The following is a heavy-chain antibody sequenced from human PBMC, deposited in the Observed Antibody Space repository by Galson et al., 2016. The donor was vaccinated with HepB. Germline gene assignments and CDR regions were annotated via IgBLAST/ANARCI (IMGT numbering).Heavy chain of an antibody. D-gene: IGHD3-16*02. J-gene: IGHJ4*02. CDR3: ASSDYLWESYRLPQSGY. CDR2: ISYDGSNK. V-gene: IGHV3-30*04. CDR1: GFTFSGYA. Sequence: SLRLSCAASGFTFSGYAMHWVRQAPGKGLEWVAVISYDGSNKYYADSVKGRFTISRDNSKNTLYLQMSSLRTDDTAVYYCASSDYLWESYRLPQSGYWGQGTLVTVSS.